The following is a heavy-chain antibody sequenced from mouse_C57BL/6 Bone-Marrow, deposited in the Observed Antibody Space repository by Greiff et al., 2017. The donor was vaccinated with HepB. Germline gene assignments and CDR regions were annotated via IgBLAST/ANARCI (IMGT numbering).Heavy chain of an antibody. V-gene: IGHV5-17*01. CDR3: ARTTVVSPSMDY. CDR2: ISSGSSTI. J-gene: IGHJ4*01. Sequence: EVKLVESGGGLVKPGGSLKLSCAASGFTFSDYGMHWVRQAPEKGLEWVAYISSGSSTIYYADTVKGRFTISRDNVKNTLFLQMTRLRSEDTAMYYCARTTVVSPSMDYWGQGTSVTVSS. CDR1: GFTFSDYG. D-gene: IGHD1-1*01.